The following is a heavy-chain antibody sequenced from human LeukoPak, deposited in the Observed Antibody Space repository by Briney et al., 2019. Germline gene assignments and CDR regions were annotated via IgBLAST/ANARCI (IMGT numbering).Heavy chain of an antibody. CDR1: GYSFTSYW. Sequence: GESLKISCKGSGYSFTSYWIGWVRQMPGKGLEWMGIIYPGDSDTRYGPSFQGQVTISADKSISTAYLQWSSLKASDTAMYYCASIAAAVNDAFDIWGQGTMVTVSS. D-gene: IGHD6-13*01. J-gene: IGHJ3*02. CDR3: ASIAAAVNDAFDI. CDR2: IYPGDSDT. V-gene: IGHV5-51*01.